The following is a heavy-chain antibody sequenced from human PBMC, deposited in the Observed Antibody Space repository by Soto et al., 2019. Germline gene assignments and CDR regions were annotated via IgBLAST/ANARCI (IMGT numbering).Heavy chain of an antibody. Sequence: GESLKISCKGSGYSFTTYWIGWVRQMPGKGLEWMGLIYPGDSDTRYNPSFQGQVSISADKSSSTAYLQWSSLKASDTAIFYCARQMKSTVTSFAFDIWGQGXMITVSS. CDR1: GYSFTTYW. V-gene: IGHV5-51*01. D-gene: IGHD4-17*01. CDR3: ARQMKSTVTSFAFDI. CDR2: IYPGDSDT. J-gene: IGHJ3*02.